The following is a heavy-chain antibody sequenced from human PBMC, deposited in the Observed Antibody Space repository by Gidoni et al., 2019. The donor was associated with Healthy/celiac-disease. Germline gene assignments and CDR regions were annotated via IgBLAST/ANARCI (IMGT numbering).Heavy chain of an antibody. J-gene: IGHJ6*04. CDR1: GGSFSGYY. CDR3: ARSYCGGDCYYSSYYGMDV. D-gene: IGHD2-21*01. Sequence: QVQLQQWGAGLLKPSETLSLTCAVYGGSFSGYYWSWIRQPPGKGLEWIGEINHSGSTNYNPSLKSRVTISVETSKNQFSLKLSSVTASDTAVYYCARSYCGGDCYYSSYYGMDVWGKGTTVTVSS. V-gene: IGHV4-34*01. CDR2: INHSGST.